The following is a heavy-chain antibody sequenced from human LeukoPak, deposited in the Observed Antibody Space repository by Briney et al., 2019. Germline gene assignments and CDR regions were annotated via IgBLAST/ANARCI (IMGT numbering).Heavy chain of an antibody. CDR2: ISSSSSYI. D-gene: IGHD1-26*01. Sequence: GGSLRLSCAASGFTFSSYSMNWVRQAPGKGLEWVSSISSSSSYIYYADSVKGRFTISRDKAKNSLYLQMNSLRAEDTAVYYCARGGGSYRYYFDYWGQGTLVTVSS. J-gene: IGHJ4*02. V-gene: IGHV3-21*01. CDR1: GFTFSSYS. CDR3: ARGGGSYRYYFDY.